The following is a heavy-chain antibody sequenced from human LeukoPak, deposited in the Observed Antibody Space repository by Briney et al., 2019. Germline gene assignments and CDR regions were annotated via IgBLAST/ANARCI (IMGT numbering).Heavy chain of an antibody. D-gene: IGHD2-2*02. CDR2: INHSGST. Sequence: PSETLSLTCAVYGGSFSGYYWSWIRQPPGKGLEWIGEINHSGSTNYNPSLKSRVTISVDTSKNQFSLKLSSVTAADTAVYYCARLGVVPAAISWFDPWGQGTLVTVSS. V-gene: IGHV4-34*01. CDR3: ARLGVVPAAISWFDP. J-gene: IGHJ5*02. CDR1: GGSFSGYY.